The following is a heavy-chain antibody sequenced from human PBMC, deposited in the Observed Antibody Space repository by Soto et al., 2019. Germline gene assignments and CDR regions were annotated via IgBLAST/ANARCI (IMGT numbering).Heavy chain of an antibody. D-gene: IGHD3-10*01. V-gene: IGHV4-59*01. Sequence: QVQLQESGPGLVKPSETLSLTCTVSGGSISSYYWSWIRQPPGKGLEWIGYIYYSGSTNYNPSLKSRVTISVDTSKNQFSLKLSSVTAADTAVYYCARDRLWFGELFEDRYYYGMDVWGQGTTVTVSS. J-gene: IGHJ6*02. CDR2: IYYSGST. CDR3: ARDRLWFGELFEDRYYYGMDV. CDR1: GGSISSYY.